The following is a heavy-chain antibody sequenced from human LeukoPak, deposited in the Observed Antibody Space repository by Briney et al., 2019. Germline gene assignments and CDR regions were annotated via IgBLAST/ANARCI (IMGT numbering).Heavy chain of an antibody. CDR1: GGSISSYY. CDR3: ARDLQHYDILTGYSPGAFDI. D-gene: IGHD3-9*01. J-gene: IGHJ3*02. CDR2: IYYSGST. V-gene: IGHV4-59*01. Sequence: PSETLSLTCTVSGGSISSYYWSWIRQPPGKGLEWIGYIYYSGSTNYNPSLKSRVTISADTSKNQFSLKLSSVTAADTAVYYCARDLQHYDILTGYSPGAFDIWGQGTMVTVSS.